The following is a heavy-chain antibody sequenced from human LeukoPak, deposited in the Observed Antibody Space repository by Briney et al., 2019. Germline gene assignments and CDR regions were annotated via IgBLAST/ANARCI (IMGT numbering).Heavy chain of an antibody. V-gene: IGHV4-59*01. J-gene: IGHJ6*03. Sequence: SETLSLTCTVSGGSISSYYWSWIRQPPGKGLEWSGNIYYSGSTNYNPSLKSRVTISVDTSKNQFSLKLSSVTAADTAVYYCARDRGGYSSGYYYMDVWGKGTTVTVSS. CDR1: GGSISSYY. CDR3: ARDRGGYSSGYYYMDV. D-gene: IGHD5-18*01. CDR2: IYYSGST.